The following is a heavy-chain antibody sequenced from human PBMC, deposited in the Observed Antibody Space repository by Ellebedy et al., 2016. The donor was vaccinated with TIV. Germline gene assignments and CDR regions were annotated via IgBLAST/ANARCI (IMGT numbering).Heavy chain of an antibody. D-gene: IGHD5-24*01. V-gene: IGHV1-2*02. CDR2: INPNSGGT. J-gene: IGHJ6*02. CDR1: GYTFTGYY. CDR3: ARDGVATIWSYYGMDV. Sequence: AASVKVSCKASGYTFTGYYMHWVRQAPGQGLEWMGWINPNSGGTNYAQKFQGRVTMTRDTSISTAYMELSRLRSDDTAVYYCARDGVATIWSYYGMDVWGQGTTVTVSS.